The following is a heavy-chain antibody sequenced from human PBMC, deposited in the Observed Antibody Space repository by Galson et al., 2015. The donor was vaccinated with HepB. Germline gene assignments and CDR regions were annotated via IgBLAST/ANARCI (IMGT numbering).Heavy chain of an antibody. CDR1: GGTFSSYA. D-gene: IGHD3-22*01. J-gene: IGHJ4*02. CDR2: IIPILGIA. CDR3: ARDYYDSSGYFRVPGDY. V-gene: IGHV1-69*04. Sequence: SVKVSCKASGGTFSSYAISWVRQAPGQGLEWMGRIIPILGIANYAQKFQGRVTITADKSTSTAYMELSSLRSEDTAVYYCARDYYDSSGYFRVPGDYWGQGTLVTVSS.